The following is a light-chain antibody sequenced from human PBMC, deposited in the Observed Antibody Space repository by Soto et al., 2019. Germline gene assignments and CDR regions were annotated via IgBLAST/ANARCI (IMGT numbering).Light chain of an antibody. V-gene: IGLV4-69*01. CDR2: VSSDGGH. Sequence: QSVLTQSPSASASLGASVKVTCTLSSGYTNYAIAWHQQQPEKGPRYLMRVSSDGGHIKGDGIPDRFSGSSSGAERYLIISSLQSEHEANYYCQTWGTDSYVFGTGTKLTVL. CDR3: QTWGTDSYV. J-gene: IGLJ1*01. CDR1: SGYTNYA.